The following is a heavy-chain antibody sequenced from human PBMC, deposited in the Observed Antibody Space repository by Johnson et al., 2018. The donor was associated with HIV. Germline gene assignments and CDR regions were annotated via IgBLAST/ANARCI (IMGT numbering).Heavy chain of an antibody. J-gene: IGHJ3*02. CDR2: ISGSGGST. V-gene: IGHV3-23*04. Sequence: EMQLVESGGGLVQPGGSLRLSCAASGFTFSSYAMSWVHQAPGKGLEWVSAISGSGGSTYYADSVKGRFTISRDNSKNTLYLQMNSLRAEDTAVYYCAKAVTGEGAFDIWGQGTMVTVSS. D-gene: IGHD7-27*01. CDR1: GFTFSSYA. CDR3: AKAVTGEGAFDI.